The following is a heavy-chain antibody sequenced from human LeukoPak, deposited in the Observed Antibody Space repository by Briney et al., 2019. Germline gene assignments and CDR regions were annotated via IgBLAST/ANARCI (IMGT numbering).Heavy chain of an antibody. CDR1: GFTFSSYA. D-gene: IGHD6-19*01. Sequence: TGGSLRLSCSASGFTFSSYAMHWGRQAPGKGLEYVSAISSNGGSTYYADSVKGRFTISRDNSKNTLYLQMSSLRAEDTAVYYCVIKTTKAIAVADYYFDYWGQGTLVTVSS. CDR2: ISSNGGST. V-gene: IGHV3-64D*09. CDR3: VIKTTKAIAVADYYFDY. J-gene: IGHJ4*02.